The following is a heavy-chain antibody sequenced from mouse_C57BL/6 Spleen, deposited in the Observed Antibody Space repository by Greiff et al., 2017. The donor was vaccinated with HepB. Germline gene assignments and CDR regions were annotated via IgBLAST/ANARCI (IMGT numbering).Heavy chain of an antibody. CDR3: ARYYDYDDGGFDY. V-gene: IGHV2-9-1*01. CDR2: IWTGGGT. CDR1: GFSLTSYA. Sequence: VQVVESGPGLVAPSQSLSITCTVSGFSLTSYAISWVRQPPGKGLEWLGVIWTGGGTNYNSALKSRLSISKDNSKSQVFLKMNSLQTDDTARYYCARYYDYDDGGFDYWGQGTTLTVSS. D-gene: IGHD2-4*01. J-gene: IGHJ2*01.